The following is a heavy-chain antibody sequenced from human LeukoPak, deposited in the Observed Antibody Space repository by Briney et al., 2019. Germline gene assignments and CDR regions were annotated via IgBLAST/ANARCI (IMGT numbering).Heavy chain of an antibody. Sequence: ASVKVSCKASGYTFTDYYIHWVRQAPGLGLEWMGWINPHSGGTDFPQNLQGRVTMTTDTSTTTAYMELRSLRSDDTAVYYCARRYCSSATCYPDDAFDIWGQGTMVTVSS. CDR1: GYTFTDYY. V-gene: IGHV1-2*02. CDR2: INPHSGGT. CDR3: ARRYCSSATCYPDDAFDI. J-gene: IGHJ3*02. D-gene: IGHD2-2*01.